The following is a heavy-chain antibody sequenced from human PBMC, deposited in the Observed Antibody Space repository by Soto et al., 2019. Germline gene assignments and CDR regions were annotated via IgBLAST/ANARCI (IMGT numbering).Heavy chain of an antibody. V-gene: IGHV1-69*01. CDR3: ARERSTYGSGSYYHYYYGMDV. CDR1: GGTFSSYA. J-gene: IGHJ6*02. CDR2: IIPIFGTA. Sequence: QVQLVQSGAEVKKPGSSVKVSCKASGGTFSSYAISWVRQAPGQGPEWMGGIIPIFGTANYAQKFQGRVTITADESTSTAYMELSSLRSEDTAVYYCARERSTYGSGSYYHYYYGMDVWGQGTTVTVSS. D-gene: IGHD3-10*01.